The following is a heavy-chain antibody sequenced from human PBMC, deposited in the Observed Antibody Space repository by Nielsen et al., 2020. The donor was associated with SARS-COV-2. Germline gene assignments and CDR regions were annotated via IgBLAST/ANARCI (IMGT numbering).Heavy chain of an antibody. Sequence: SETLSLTCTVSGGSISSYYWSWIRQHPGKGLEWIGYIYYSGSTYYNPSLKSRVTISVDTSKNQFSLKLSSVTAADTAVYYCARGTYYDILTGYFGESYGMDVWGQGTTVTVSS. CDR3: ARGTYYDILTGYFGESYGMDV. CDR2: IYYSGST. J-gene: IGHJ6*02. D-gene: IGHD3-9*01. V-gene: IGHV4-59*06. CDR1: GGSISSYY.